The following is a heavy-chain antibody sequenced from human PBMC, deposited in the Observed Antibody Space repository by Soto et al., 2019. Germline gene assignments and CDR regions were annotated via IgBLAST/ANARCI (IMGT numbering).Heavy chain of an antibody. J-gene: IGHJ6*02. CDR3: AKERGYYYGYDAMDV. Sequence: EVQLLESGGGLVQPGGSLRLSCAASGFTCSSYAMSWVRQAPGKGLECVSGISGSGGSTYYADSVKGRFTISRDNSKNTLYLQTNSLRAEDTAVYYCAKERGYYYGYDAMDVWGQGTTVTVSS. V-gene: IGHV3-23*01. CDR1: GFTCSSYA. CDR2: ISGSGGST. D-gene: IGHD3-10*01.